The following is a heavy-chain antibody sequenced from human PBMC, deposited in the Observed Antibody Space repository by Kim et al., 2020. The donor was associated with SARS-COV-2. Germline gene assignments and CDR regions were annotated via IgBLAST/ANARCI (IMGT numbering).Heavy chain of an antibody. Sequence: GGSLRLSCAASGFTFSSYDMHWVRQATRKGLEWVSAIGTAGDTYYPGSVKGRFTISRENAKNSLYLQMNSLRAGDTAVYYCARARGSGSYYNDWYFDLWGRGTLVTVSS. CDR2: IGTAGDT. D-gene: IGHD3-10*01. CDR3: ARARGSGSYYNDWYFDL. J-gene: IGHJ2*01. CDR1: GFTFSSYD. V-gene: IGHV3-13*01.